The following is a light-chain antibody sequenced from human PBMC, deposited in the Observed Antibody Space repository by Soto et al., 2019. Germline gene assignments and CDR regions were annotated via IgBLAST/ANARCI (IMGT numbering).Light chain of an antibody. CDR2: EVN. CDR1: SDDNINYNR. V-gene: IGLV2-18*02. CDR3: NSFTTSSTYV. J-gene: IGLJ1*01. Sequence: QSVLTQPASVSGSPGQSITISCTGTSDDNINYNRVSWYQQPPGTAPKLIIYEVNNRPSGVPDRFSGSKSGNTASLTISGLQAEDEADYYCNSFTTSSTYVFGTGTKVTVL.